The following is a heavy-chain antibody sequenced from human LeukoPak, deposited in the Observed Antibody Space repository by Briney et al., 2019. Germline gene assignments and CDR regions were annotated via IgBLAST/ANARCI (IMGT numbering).Heavy chain of an antibody. J-gene: IGHJ3*02. Sequence: SVKASCKASGGTFSSYAISWVRQAPGQGLEWMGGIIPIFGTANYAQKFQGRVTITADESTSTAYMELSSLRSEDTAVYYCARGGIVATIFAFDIWGQGTMVTVSS. CDR2: IIPIFGTA. CDR3: ARGGIVATIFAFDI. CDR1: GGTFSSYA. V-gene: IGHV1-69*13. D-gene: IGHD5-12*01.